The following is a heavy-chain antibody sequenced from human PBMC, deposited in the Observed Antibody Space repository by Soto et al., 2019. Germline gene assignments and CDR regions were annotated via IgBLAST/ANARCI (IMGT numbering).Heavy chain of an antibody. V-gene: IGHV1-69*06. D-gene: IGHD6-13*01. Sequence: QVHLVQSGAEVKKPGSSVKVSCKASGGTFSMDAINWVRQAPGQGLEWMAGIIPIFHTPKYAQKFQGRLTISADKSTSTAYMDLSSLTSEDTAVYYCVHGSSSWNAWFDPWGQGTPVTVSS. CDR1: GGTFSMDA. CDR3: VHGSSSWNAWFDP. CDR2: IIPIFHTP. J-gene: IGHJ5*02.